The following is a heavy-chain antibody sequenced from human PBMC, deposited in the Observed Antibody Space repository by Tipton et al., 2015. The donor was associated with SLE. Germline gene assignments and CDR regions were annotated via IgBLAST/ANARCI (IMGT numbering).Heavy chain of an antibody. J-gene: IGHJ4*02. Sequence: TLSLTCVVSGYSLSSGYYWGWIRQPPGKGLEWIGYIYYSGSTNYNPSLKSRVTISVDTSKNQFPLKLSSVTAADTAVYYCARSYGSGSWEYYFDFWGQGTLVTVSS. V-gene: IGHV4-61*01. CDR3: ARSYGSGSWEYYFDF. CDR2: IYYSGST. CDR1: GYSLSSGYY. D-gene: IGHD3-10*01.